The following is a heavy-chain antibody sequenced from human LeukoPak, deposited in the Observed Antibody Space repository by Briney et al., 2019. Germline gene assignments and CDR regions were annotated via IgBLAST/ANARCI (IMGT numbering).Heavy chain of an antibody. J-gene: IGHJ4*02. CDR3: ARHRFDGYCGGDCSYYFDY. CDR1: GYTFTGYY. D-gene: IGHD2-21*02. Sequence: ASVKVSCKASGYTFTGYYMHWVRQAPGQGLEWMGWINPNSGCTNYAQKFQGRVTMTRDTSISTAYMELSRLRSDDTAVYYCARHRFDGYCGGDCSYYFDYWGQGTLVTVSS. V-gene: IGHV1-2*02. CDR2: INPNSGCT.